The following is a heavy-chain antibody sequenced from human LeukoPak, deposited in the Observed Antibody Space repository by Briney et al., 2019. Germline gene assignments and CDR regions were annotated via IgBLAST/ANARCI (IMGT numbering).Heavy chain of an antibody. J-gene: IGHJ4*02. CDR3: AKDSGSSGYYYGGGY. CDR1: GFTFSSYG. Sequence: PGGSLRLSCAASGFTFSSYGMRWVRQAPGKGLEWVAVISYDGSNKYYADSVKGRFTISRDNSKNTLYLQMNSLRAEDTAVYYCAKDSGSSGYYYGGGYWGQGTLVTVSS. CDR2: ISYDGSNK. V-gene: IGHV3-30*18. D-gene: IGHD3-22*01.